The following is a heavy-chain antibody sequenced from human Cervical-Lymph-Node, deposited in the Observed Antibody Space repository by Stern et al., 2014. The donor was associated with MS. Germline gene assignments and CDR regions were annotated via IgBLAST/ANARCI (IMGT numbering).Heavy chain of an antibody. J-gene: IGHJ4*02. Sequence: VQLVESGAEVRKPGASVKVSCKASGYTFTRYGIHWVRQAPGQRLEWMGWSNAGHGNTKYSQEFQGRVTITRDTSASTAYMELGSLRFEDMAVYYCARGGGGYSYGLDYWGQGTLVTVSS. CDR1: GYTFTRYG. D-gene: IGHD5-18*01. V-gene: IGHV1-3*02. CDR2: SNAGHGNT. CDR3: ARGGGGYSYGLDY.